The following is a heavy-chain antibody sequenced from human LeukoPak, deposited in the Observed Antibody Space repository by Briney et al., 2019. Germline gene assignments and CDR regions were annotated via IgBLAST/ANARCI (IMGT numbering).Heavy chain of an antibody. CDR1: GYTFTGYY. V-gene: IGHV1-2*04. CDR2: INPNSGGT. J-gene: IGHJ4*02. CDR3: ARALVVPAAIVSWRSLGY. D-gene: IGHD2-2*01. Sequence: ASVKVSCKASGYTFTGYYMHWVRQAPGQGLEWMGWINPNSGGTNYAQKFQGWVTMTRDTSISTAYMELSRLRSDDTAVYYCARALVVPAAIVSWRSLGYWGQGTLVTVSS.